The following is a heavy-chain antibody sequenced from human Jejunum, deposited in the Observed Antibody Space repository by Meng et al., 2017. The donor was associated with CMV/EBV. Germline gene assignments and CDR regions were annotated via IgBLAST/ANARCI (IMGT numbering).Heavy chain of an antibody. V-gene: IGHV3-66*02. Sequence: GFRFSSYSMNWVRQAPGRGLEWVSVIYSGGTTYYADSVKGRFTISRDNSKNTLYLQMNSLRVEDTAVYYCARDSGADSVATGDFDYWGQGTRVTVSS. CDR1: GFRFSSYS. D-gene: IGHD5-12*01. J-gene: IGHJ4*02. CDR3: ARDSGADSVATGDFDY. CDR2: IYSGGTT.